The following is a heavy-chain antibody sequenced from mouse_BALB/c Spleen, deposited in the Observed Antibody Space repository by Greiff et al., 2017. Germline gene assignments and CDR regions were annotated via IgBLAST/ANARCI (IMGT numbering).Heavy chain of an antibody. CDR1: GFNIKDYY. V-gene: IGHV14-4*02. CDR3: TLGRGYAMDY. J-gene: IGHJ4*01. Sequence: EVQLQESGAELVRSGASVKLSCTASGFNIKDYYMHWVKQRPEQGLEWIGCIDPENGDTEYAPKFQGKATMTADTSSNTAYLQLSSLTSEDTAVYYCTLGRGYAMDYWGQGTSVTVSS. CDR2: IDPENGDT. D-gene: IGHD4-1*01.